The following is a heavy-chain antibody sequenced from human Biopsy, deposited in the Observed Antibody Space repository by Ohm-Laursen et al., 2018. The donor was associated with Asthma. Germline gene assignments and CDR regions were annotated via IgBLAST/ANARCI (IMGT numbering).Heavy chain of an antibody. Sequence: SVKVSCKSLGGTFNSYVIGWVRQAPGQGLEWMGGINSVFGTTNYPQKFQDRVTITADDSTSTVYMELSSLRSEDTAVYYCARKAGSCISRSCYSLAFWGQGTMVTVSS. D-gene: IGHD2-15*01. J-gene: IGHJ4*02. V-gene: IGHV1-69*13. CDR2: INSVFGTT. CDR1: GGTFNSYV. CDR3: ARKAGSCISRSCYSLAF.